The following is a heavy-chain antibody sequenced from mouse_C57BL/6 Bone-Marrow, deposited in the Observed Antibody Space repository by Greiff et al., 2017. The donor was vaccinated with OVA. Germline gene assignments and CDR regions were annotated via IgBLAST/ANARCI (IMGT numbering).Heavy chain of an antibody. CDR1: GYTFTSYW. J-gene: IGHJ1*03. Sequence: VQLQQPGAELVKPGASVKMSCKASGYTFTSYWITWVKQRPGQGLEWIGDIYPGSGSTNYTEKFKSKATLTVDTSSSTAYMQLSSLTSEDSAVYYCARFITTVSWYFDVWGTGTTVTVSS. V-gene: IGHV1-55*01. D-gene: IGHD1-1*01. CDR2: IYPGSGST. CDR3: ARFITTVSWYFDV.